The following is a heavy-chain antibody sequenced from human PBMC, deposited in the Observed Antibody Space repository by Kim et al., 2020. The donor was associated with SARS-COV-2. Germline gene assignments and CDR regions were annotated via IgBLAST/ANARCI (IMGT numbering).Heavy chain of an antibody. CDR2: ISYDGTDK. J-gene: IGHJ6*02. D-gene: IGHD5-12*01. V-gene: IGHV3-30*18. Sequence: GGSLRLSCAASGFTFSRSGMNWVRQAPGKGLEWVAVISYDGTDKIYADSVKGRCTISRDNPNNTLYMQMNSLRAEDTAVYYFAEDRGGYAPQFCYFGMDVWAEGTTVTVS. CDR3: AEDRGGYAPQFCYFGMDV. CDR1: GFTFSRSG.